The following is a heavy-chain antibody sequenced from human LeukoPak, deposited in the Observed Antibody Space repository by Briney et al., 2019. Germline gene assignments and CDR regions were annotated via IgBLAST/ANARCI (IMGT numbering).Heavy chain of an antibody. V-gene: IGHV4-59*08. CDR3: ASSPRLTTSRFLFAC. D-gene: IGHD2-2*01. CDR2: VYSSGST. Sequence: SETLSLTCSVSGDSFSNYDWTWIRQPPGKGLEWVGYVYSSGSTNYKPSLKTRLHLSVDTSKNRFSLKLSSVTAADTAVYYCASSPRLTTSRFLFACSGQGTLVTAPS. J-gene: IGHJ4*01. CDR1: GDSFSNYD.